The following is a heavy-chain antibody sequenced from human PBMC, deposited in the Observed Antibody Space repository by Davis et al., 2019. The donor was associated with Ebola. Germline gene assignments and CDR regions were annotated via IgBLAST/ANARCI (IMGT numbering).Heavy chain of an antibody. D-gene: IGHD1-26*01. Sequence: ASVKVSCKASGFTFTGHFIQWVRQAPGRGLEWMAWIHAHEGNTKNAQKFQGRVTVTRDTSISTAYLELTGLRSDDTAVYYCAREMAGYSGKYWPIDYWGQGTLVTVSS. CDR2: IHAHEGNT. CDR3: AREMAGYSGKYWPIDY. V-gene: IGHV1-2*02. J-gene: IGHJ4*02. CDR1: GFTFTGHF.